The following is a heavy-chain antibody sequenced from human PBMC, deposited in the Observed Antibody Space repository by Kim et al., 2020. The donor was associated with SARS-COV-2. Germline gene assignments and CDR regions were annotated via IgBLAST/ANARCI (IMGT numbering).Heavy chain of an antibody. V-gene: IGHV3-53*01. Sequence: GGSLRLSCAASGFTVSSNYMSWVRQAPGKGLEWVSVIYSDGSTYYADSVKGRFTISRDNSKNTLYLQMNSLRAEDTAVYYCATTPPRYSSSWYLLNWGQGTLVTVST. CDR3: ATTPPRYSSSWYLLN. CDR2: IYSDGST. J-gene: IGHJ4*02. CDR1: GFTVSSNY. D-gene: IGHD6-13*01.